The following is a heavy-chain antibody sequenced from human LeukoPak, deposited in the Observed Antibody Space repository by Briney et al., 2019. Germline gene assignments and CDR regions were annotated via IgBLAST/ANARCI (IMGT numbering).Heavy chain of an antibody. D-gene: IGHD3-16*01. CDR1: GGSISSYY. CDR3: ARDSWGRIGY. V-gene: IGHV4-59*12. CDR2: IYYSGST. J-gene: IGHJ4*02. Sequence: SETLSLTCTVSGGSISSYYWSWIRQPPGKGLEWIGYIYYSGSTNYNPSLKSRVTISVDTSKNQFSLKLSSVTAADTAVYYCARDSWGRIGYWGQGTLVTVSS.